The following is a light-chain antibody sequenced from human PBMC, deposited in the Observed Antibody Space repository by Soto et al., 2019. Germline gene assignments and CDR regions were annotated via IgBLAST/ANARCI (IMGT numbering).Light chain of an antibody. J-gene: IGLJ2*01. V-gene: IGLV3-21*02. CDR3: QVWDSTVDHLVV. Sequence: SYELTQPPSVSVAPGQTARITCGGNNIRSKSVHWYQQKPGQAPVLVLYDDNVRPSGIPERFSGSNSGNTATLTISRAEAGDEADYYCQVWDSTVDHLVVFGGGTKLTVL. CDR2: DDN. CDR1: NIRSKS.